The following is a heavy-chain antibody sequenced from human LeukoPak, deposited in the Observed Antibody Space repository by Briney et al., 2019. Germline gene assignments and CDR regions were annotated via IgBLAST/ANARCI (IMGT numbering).Heavy chain of an antibody. Sequence: ASVKVSCKASGYTFTSYDINWVRQATGQGLEWRGWMNPNSGNTGYAQKFQGRVTMTRNTSISTAYMELSSLRSEDTAVYYCARIIYPYYYYYMDVWGKGTTVTVSS. V-gene: IGHV1-8*02. CDR3: ARIIYPYYYYYMDV. D-gene: IGHD2/OR15-2a*01. J-gene: IGHJ6*03. CDR1: GYTFTSYD. CDR2: MNPNSGNT.